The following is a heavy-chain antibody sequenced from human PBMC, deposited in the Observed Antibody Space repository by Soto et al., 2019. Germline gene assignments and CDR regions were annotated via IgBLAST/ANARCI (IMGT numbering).Heavy chain of an antibody. CDR1: GFTFGDSY. CDR2: ISGSGANT. D-gene: IGHD3-3*01. CDR3: ANGRFLEWLLPDNWFDP. Sequence: GGSLRLSCAGSGFTFGDSYMNWVRQAPGKGLEWVSAISGSGANTYYADSVKGRFTISRDNSKNMLYLQMNSLRDEDTAVYYCANGRFLEWLLPDNWFDPWGQGTLVTVSS. J-gene: IGHJ5*02. V-gene: IGHV3-23*01.